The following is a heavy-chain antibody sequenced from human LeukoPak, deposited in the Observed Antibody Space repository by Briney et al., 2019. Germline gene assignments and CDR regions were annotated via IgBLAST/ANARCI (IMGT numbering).Heavy chain of an antibody. V-gene: IGHV2-5*02. J-gene: IGHJ4*02. Sequence: ESGPTLVNPTQTLRLTCTFSGFSLSTSGVSVGWIRQPPGKALEWLSLIYWDDDKHYTPSLKSRLTITKDTSKSQVVFTMTNVDPVDTATYYCAHSPGITGTDFDFWGQGTLVTASS. D-gene: IGHD1-20*01. CDR3: AHSPGITGTDFDF. CDR1: GFSLSTSGVS. CDR2: IYWDDDK.